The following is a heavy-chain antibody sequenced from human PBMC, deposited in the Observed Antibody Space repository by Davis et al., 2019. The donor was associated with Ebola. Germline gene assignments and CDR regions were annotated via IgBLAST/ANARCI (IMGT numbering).Heavy chain of an antibody. CDR2: ITCNGNSR. Sequence: GGSLRLSCAASGFSLADYSIHWVRQAPGKGLGWVSSITCNGNSRGYADSVKGRFTISRDNAKSSLYLQLNSLTPEDTALYYCARFAVTTSHFDYWGQGTLVTVSS. V-gene: IGHV3-9*01. J-gene: IGHJ4*02. CDR3: ARFAVTTSHFDY. D-gene: IGHD4-11*01. CDR1: GFSLADYS.